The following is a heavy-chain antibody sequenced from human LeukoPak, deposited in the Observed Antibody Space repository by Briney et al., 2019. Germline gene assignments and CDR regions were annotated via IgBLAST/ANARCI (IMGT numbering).Heavy chain of an antibody. D-gene: IGHD6-19*01. CDR2: INHSGST. J-gene: IGHJ5*02. CDR3: ARAQSSGWSRRNWFDP. Sequence: SETLSLTCAVYGGSFSGYYWSWIRQPPGKGLEWIGEINHSGSTNYNPSLKSRVTISVDTSKNQFSPKLSSVTAADTAVYYCARAQSSGWSRRNWFDPWGQGTLVTVSS. V-gene: IGHV4-34*01. CDR1: GGSFSGYY.